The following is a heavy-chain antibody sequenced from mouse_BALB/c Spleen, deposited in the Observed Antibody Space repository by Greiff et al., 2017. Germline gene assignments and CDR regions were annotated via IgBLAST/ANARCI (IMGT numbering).Heavy chain of an antibody. CDR3: ARVASTRAMDY. V-gene: IGHV5-9-4*01. CDR2: ISSGGSYT. CDR1: GFTFSSYA. D-gene: IGHD6-1*01. J-gene: IGHJ4*01. Sequence: EVMLVESGGGLVKPGGSLKLSCAASGFTFSSYAMSWVRQSPEKRLEWVAEISSGGSYTYYPDTVTGRFTISRDNAKNTLYLEMSSLRSEDTAMYYCARVASTRAMDYWGQGTSVTVSS.